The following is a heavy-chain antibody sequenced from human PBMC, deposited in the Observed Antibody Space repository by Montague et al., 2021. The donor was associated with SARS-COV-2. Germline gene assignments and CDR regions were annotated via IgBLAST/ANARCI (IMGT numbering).Heavy chain of an antibody. CDR1: GFTFSSYA. V-gene: IGHV3-30*04. D-gene: IGHD2-21*01. Sequence: RILSGAASGFTFSSYAMYWVRQAPGKGLGWVAVISYDGSNKYYADSVKGRFTISRDNSKNTLYLQMNSLRAEDTAVYYCANQLVGLYGMDVWGQGTTVTVSS. J-gene: IGHJ6*02. CDR2: ISYDGSNK. CDR3: ANQLVGLYGMDV.